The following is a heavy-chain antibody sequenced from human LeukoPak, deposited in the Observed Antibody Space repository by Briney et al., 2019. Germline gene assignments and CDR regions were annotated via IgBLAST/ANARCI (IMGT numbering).Heavy chain of an antibody. V-gene: IGHV3-74*01. CDR1: GFDFSSNW. J-gene: IGHJ4*02. CDR2: IKGDGIST. CDR3: AKDHYWSIDY. Sequence: GSLRLSCAASGFDFSSNWMHWVRHAPGQGLVWVSRIKGDGISTNYADSVKGRFTISRDIAKNTLYLQMNSLRAEDTGVYYCAKDHYWSIDYWGRGTLVTISS. D-gene: IGHD3-3*01.